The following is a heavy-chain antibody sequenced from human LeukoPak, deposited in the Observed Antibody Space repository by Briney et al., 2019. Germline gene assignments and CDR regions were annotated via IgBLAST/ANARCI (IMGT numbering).Heavy chain of an antibody. CDR3: ARAEVRGVLNYYYYGMDV. D-gene: IGHD3-10*01. CDR2: INAGNGNT. V-gene: IGHV1-3*01. Sequence: ASVKVSCKASGYTFTSYAMHWVRQAPGQRLEWMGWINAGNGNTKYSQKFQGRVTITRDTSASTAYMELSSLRSEDTSVYYCARAEVRGVLNYYYYGMDVWGKGPTVTVSS. CDR1: GYTFTSYA. J-gene: IGHJ6*04.